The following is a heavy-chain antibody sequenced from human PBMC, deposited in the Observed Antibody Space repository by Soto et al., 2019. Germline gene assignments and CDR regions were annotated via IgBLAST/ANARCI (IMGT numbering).Heavy chain of an antibody. D-gene: IGHD5-18*01. Sequence: QLQLQESGPGLVKPSETLSLTCTVSGGSISSSSYYWGWIRQPPGKGLEWIGSIYYSGSTYYNPSLKSRVTISVDTSKNQFSLKLSSVTAADTAVYYCAVRAYSRRAATYYFDYWGQGTLVTVSS. CDR1: GGSISSSSYY. J-gene: IGHJ4*02. CDR3: AVRAYSRRAATYYFDY. CDR2: IYYSGST. V-gene: IGHV4-39*01.